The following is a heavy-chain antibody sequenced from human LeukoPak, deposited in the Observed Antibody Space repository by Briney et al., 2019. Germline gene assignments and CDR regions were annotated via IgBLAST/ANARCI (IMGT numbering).Heavy chain of an antibody. CDR2: ISTYNGNT. CDR3: ARGDDYGDYWGLY. V-gene: IGHV1-18*01. Sequence: ASVKVSCKASGYTLTKYGITWVRQASGQGLEWMGWISTYNGNTNYAQKLQGRVTMTTDTSTSTAYMELRSLISDDAAVYYCARGDDYGDYWGLYWGQGTLVTVSS. J-gene: IGHJ4*02. D-gene: IGHD4-17*01. CDR1: GYTLTKYG.